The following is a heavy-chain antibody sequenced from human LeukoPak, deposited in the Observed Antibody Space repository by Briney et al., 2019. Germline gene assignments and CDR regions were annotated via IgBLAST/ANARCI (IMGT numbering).Heavy chain of an antibody. J-gene: IGHJ6*02. D-gene: IGHD3-10*01. CDR3: ARRVLYYYYGMDV. V-gene: IGHV4-39*01. CDR1: GGSISNGFYY. CDR2: IYYSGST. Sequence: SETLSLTCTVSGGSISNGFYYWDWIRQPPGKGLEWIGSIYYSGSTYYNPSLKSRVTISVDTSKNQFSLKLSSVTAADTAVYYCARRVLYYYYGMDVWGQGTTVTVSS.